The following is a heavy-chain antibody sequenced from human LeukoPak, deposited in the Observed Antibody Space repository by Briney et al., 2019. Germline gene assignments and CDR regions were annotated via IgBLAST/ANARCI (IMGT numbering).Heavy chain of an antibody. D-gene: IGHD2-15*01. J-gene: IGHJ4*02. CDR1: GVTFSNYA. CDR2: ISSSGGST. V-gene: IGHV3-23*01. Sequence: YPGGSLRLSCAASGVTFSNYAMSWVRRAPGRGLELLSAISSSGGSTYYADSVKGRFTISRDNSKNTLHLQMNSLRTEDTAVYHCARQLGYCSDGSCYFDYWGQGTLVTVSS. CDR3: ARQLGYCSDGSCYFDY.